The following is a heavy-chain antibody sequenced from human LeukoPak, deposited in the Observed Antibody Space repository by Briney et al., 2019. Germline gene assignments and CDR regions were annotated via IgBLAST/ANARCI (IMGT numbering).Heavy chain of an antibody. J-gene: IGHJ4*02. CDR3: ASFHAPDRGIESQNLVTVY. CDR1: GYTFTAYY. CDR2: INPNSGGT. Sequence: GASVKVSCKASGYTFTAYYIHWVRQAPGQGLEWMGWINPNSGGTEYAQKFQGRVTLTRDTSISTAYMELSRLTSDDTAVYYCASFHAPDRGIESQNLVTVYWGQGTLVSVSS. D-gene: IGHD3-16*02. V-gene: IGHV1-2*02.